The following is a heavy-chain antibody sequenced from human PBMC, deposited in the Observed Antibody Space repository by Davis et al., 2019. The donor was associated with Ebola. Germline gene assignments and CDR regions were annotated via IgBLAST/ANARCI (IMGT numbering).Heavy chain of an antibody. CDR1: GGSISSYY. V-gene: IGHV4-59*01. J-gene: IGHJ4*02. CDR3: ARVKHDFWSGYMFDY. D-gene: IGHD3-3*01. CDR2: IYYSGST. Sequence: PSETLSLTCTVSGGSISSYYWSWIRQPPGRGLECIGYIYYSGSTNYNPSLKSRVTMSIDTSKNQFSLKLSSETAADTAVYYCARVKHDFWSGYMFDYWGQGTLVTVSS.